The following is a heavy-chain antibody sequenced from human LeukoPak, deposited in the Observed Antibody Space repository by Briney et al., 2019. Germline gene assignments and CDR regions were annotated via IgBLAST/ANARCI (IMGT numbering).Heavy chain of an antibody. D-gene: IGHD4-17*01. CDR2: ISYDGSHK. J-gene: IGHJ5*02. V-gene: IGHV3-30*18. Sequence: PGGSLRLSCAASGITFRSYGMHWVRQAPGKGLEWVAVISYDGSHKYYADSVKGRFSTSRDNSKNTLYLQMNSLRADDTAVYYCAKGARGDTVTSIVGLNWFDPWGQGTLVTVSS. CDR3: AKGARGDTVTSIVGLNWFDP. CDR1: GITFRSYG.